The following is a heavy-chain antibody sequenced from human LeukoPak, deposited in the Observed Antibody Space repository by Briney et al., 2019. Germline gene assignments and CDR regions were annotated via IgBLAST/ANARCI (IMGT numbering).Heavy chain of an antibody. CDR1: GGSISSSSYY. J-gene: IGHJ3*02. D-gene: IGHD5-24*01. Sequence: PPETLSLTCTVSGGSISSSSYYWGWIRQPPGKGLEWIGSIYYSGSTYYNPSLKSRVTISVYTSKNQFSLKLSSVTAADTAVYYCSRLDNYLTIFDIWGQGTMVTVSS. CDR2: IYYSGST. CDR3: SRLDNYLTIFDI. V-gene: IGHV4-39*01.